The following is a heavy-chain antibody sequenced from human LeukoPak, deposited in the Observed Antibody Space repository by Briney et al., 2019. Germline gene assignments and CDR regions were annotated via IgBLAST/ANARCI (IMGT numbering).Heavy chain of an antibody. J-gene: IGHJ4*02. D-gene: IGHD3/OR15-3a*01. Sequence: ASVKVSCKASGYTFVSYSINWLRQAPGQELEWMGWISAYNGNKNYAHKLQGRVTMTTETSTSTAYMELRSLRSDDTAVYYCARGPHSIRTRYFDYWGQGTLVTVSS. V-gene: IGHV1-18*01. CDR2: ISAYNGNK. CDR1: GYTFVSYS. CDR3: ARGPHSIRTRYFDY.